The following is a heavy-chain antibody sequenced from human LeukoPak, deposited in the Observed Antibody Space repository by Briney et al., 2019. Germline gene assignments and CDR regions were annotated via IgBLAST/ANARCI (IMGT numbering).Heavy chain of an antibody. Sequence: SGGSLRLSCAASGFTFSSYGMSWVRQAPGKGLEWVSAISGSGGSTYYADSVKGRFTISRDNSKNTLYLQMNSLRAEDTAVYYCAKDQGYCSSTSCPRWGQGTLVTVSS. CDR1: GFTFSSYG. V-gene: IGHV3-23*01. CDR2: ISGSGGST. CDR3: AKDQGYCSSTSCPR. D-gene: IGHD2-2*01. J-gene: IGHJ4*02.